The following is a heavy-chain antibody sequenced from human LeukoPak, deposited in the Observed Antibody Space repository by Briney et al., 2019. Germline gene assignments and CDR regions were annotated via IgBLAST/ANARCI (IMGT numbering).Heavy chain of an antibody. J-gene: IGHJ4*02. CDR3: ARDSTAAGGEYYFDY. V-gene: IGHV4-31*03. Sequence: SETLSLTCTVSGGPISSGGYYWSWIRQHPGKGLEWIGYIYYSGSTYYNPSLKSRVTISVDTSKNQFSLKLSSVTAADTAVYYCARDSTAAGGEYYFDYWGQGTLVTVSS. D-gene: IGHD6-13*01. CDR2: IYYSGST. CDR1: GGPISSGGYY.